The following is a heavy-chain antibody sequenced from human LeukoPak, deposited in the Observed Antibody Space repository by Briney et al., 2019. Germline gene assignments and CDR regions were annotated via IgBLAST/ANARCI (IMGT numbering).Heavy chain of an antibody. J-gene: IGHJ4*02. V-gene: IGHV3-21*01. CDR2: ISSSSSYI. CDR3: ARDRSSLTGVTTYFDY. D-gene: IGHD2-21*02. Sequence: PGASLRLSCAASGFTFSSYAMSWVRQAPGKGLEWVSSISSSSSYIYYADSVKGRFTISRDNAKNSLYLQMNSLRAEDTAVYYCARDRSSLTGVTTYFDYWGQGTLVTVSS. CDR1: GFTFSSYA.